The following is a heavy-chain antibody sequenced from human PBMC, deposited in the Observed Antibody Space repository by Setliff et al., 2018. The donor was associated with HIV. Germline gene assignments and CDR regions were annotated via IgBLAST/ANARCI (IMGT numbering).Heavy chain of an antibody. CDR2: ISIYNGQR. CDR3: AREGVREPPSNTLYYGMDV. Sequence: GASVKVSCKSSGYTFSHYGISWVRQALGQGLERMGWISIYNGQRNYAQKVQGTVTFTTDTSTSTAYMALRSLRSDDTAVYYCAREGVREPPSNTLYYGMDVWGQGTTVTVSS. J-gene: IGHJ6*02. D-gene: IGHD3-10*01. V-gene: IGHV1-18*01. CDR1: GYTFSHYG.